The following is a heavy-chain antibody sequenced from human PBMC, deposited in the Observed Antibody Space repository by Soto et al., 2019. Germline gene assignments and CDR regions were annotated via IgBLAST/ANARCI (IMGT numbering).Heavy chain of an antibody. CDR3: ARDSASSWFGELFHQGEIDY. V-gene: IGHV3-33*01. CDR1: GFTFSSYG. D-gene: IGHD3-10*01. CDR2: IWYDGSNK. Sequence: QVQLVESGGGVVQPGRSLRLSCAASGFTFSSYGMHWVRQAPGKGLEWVAVIWYDGSNKYYADSVKCRFTISRDNSKHTLYLQMNRMRAEDTAVYYCARDSASSWFGELFHQGEIDYWGQGNLVTVSS. J-gene: IGHJ4*02.